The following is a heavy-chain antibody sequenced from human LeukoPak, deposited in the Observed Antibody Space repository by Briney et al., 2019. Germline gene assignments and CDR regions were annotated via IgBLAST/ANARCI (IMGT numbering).Heavy chain of an antibody. CDR1: GGSISSYY. Sequence: SETLSLTCSVSGGSISSYYRFWIRQPPGKGLEWIGSVFHSGNTNYNPSLKSRVTISVDTSKNQFSLKLSSVTAADTAVYYCAGSDIVTGTTYYFDYWGQGTLITVSS. V-gene: IGHV4-59*01. J-gene: IGHJ4*02. CDR3: AGSDIVTGTTYYFDY. D-gene: IGHD1-14*01. CDR2: VFHSGNT.